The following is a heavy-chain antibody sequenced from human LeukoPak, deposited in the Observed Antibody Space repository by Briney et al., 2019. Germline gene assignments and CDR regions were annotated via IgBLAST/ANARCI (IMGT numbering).Heavy chain of an antibody. V-gene: IGHV3-21*01. J-gene: IGHJ4*02. CDR3: ARDRAFGGVIAHRKGIDY. D-gene: IGHD3-16*02. CDR2: SSSYI. Sequence: SSSYIYYADSVKGRFTISRDNAKNSLYLQMNSLRAEDTAVYYCARDRAFGGVIAHRKGIDYWGQGTLVTVSS.